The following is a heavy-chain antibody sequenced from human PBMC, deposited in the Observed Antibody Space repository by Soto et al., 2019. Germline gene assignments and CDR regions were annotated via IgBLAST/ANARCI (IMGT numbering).Heavy chain of an antibody. V-gene: IGHV3-23*01. CDR1: GFTFSSYA. D-gene: IGHD3-22*01. J-gene: IGHJ4*02. CDR2: ISGSGDST. Sequence: EGSLRLSCAASGFTFSSYAMSWVRQAPGKGLEWVSAISGSGDSTYYADSVKGRFTISRDNSKNTLFLQMNSLRAEATAVYYCAKTYYYDSSGYLRYYLDYWGQGTLVTVSS. CDR3: AKTYYYDSSGYLRYYLDY.